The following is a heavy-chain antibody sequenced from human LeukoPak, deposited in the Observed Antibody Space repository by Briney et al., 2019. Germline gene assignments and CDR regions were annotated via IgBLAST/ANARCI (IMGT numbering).Heavy chain of an antibody. CDR1: GYTFTSYD. CDR3: ARAARSYDILTLGGFDP. J-gene: IGHJ5*02. D-gene: IGHD3-9*01. CDR2: MNLNSGNT. Sequence: ASVKVSCKASGYTFTSYDINWVRQATGQGLEWMGWMNLNSGNTGDAQKFKGRVTMTRNTSISTAYMELSSLRSEDTAVYYCARAARSYDILTLGGFDPWGQGALVTVSS. V-gene: IGHV1-8*01.